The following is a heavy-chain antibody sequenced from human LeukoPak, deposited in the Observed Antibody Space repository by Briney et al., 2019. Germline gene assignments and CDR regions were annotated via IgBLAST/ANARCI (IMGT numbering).Heavy chain of an antibody. J-gene: IGHJ4*02. CDR3: ARDSYGDANFDS. CDR1: GFLVNTNY. V-gene: IGHV3-53*01. D-gene: IGHD4-17*01. CDR2: IYADGNT. Sequence: GGSLRLSCAASGFLVNTNYMTWVRQAPGRGLEWVSFIYADGNTYYADSVKGRFTISRDISKNAVFLQMNSLRAEDTAVYYCARDSYGDANFDSWGQGTLVTVSS.